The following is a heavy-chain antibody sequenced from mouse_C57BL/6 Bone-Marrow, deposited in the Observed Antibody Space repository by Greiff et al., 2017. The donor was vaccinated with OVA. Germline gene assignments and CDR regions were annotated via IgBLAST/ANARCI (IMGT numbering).Heavy chain of an antibody. V-gene: IGHV1-15*01. CDR1: GYTFTDYE. Sequence: VKLVESGAELVRPGASVTLSCKASGYTFTDYEMHWVKQTPVHGLEWIGAIDPETGGTAYNQKFKGKAILTADKSSSTAYMELRSLTSEDSAVYYCTRRDYYGSSWNWFAYWGQGTLVTVSA. D-gene: IGHD1-1*01. CDR3: TRRDYYGSSWNWFAY. CDR2: IDPETGGT. J-gene: IGHJ3*01.